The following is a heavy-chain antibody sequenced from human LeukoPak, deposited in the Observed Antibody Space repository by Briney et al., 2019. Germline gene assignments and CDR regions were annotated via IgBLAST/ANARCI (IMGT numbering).Heavy chain of an antibody. Sequence: GESLKISCKGSGYSFTSYWIGWVRQMPGKGLEWMGIMYPANSDTRYKPSFQGQVTMSADRSISNAYLQWSSLKASDTAIYYCATTRGGNYHWDYWGQGTLVTVSS. CDR2: MYPANSDT. V-gene: IGHV5-51*01. J-gene: IGHJ4*02. CDR3: ATTRGGNYHWDY. D-gene: IGHD3-16*01. CDR1: GYSFTSYW.